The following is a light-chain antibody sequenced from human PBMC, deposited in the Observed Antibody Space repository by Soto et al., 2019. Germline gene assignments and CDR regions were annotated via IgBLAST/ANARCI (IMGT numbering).Light chain of an antibody. J-gene: IGKJ4*01. CDR3: QQFHSQPLT. V-gene: IGKV1-33*01. CDR2: DGS. CDR1: QDISKY. Sequence: DIQMTQSPSSLCASVVDRVTITFQASQDISKYVNWYQQKPGTAPKLLIYDGSNVQLGVPSRFSVSGSGTDFTFTINSLRPEDIATYYCQQFHSQPLTFGGGTKVDI.